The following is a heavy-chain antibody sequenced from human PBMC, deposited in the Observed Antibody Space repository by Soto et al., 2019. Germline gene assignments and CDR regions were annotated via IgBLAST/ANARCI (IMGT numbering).Heavy chain of an antibody. Sequence: QVQLQESGPGLVKPSQTLSLTCAVSGGSISSGDYYWNWIRQSPGKGLEWIGYIYHTGSPYYNPSLESRVTISLATSRTQISLKLGSVTAADTAMYYCAREPTAGTKGLEDWGQGTLVIVSS. CDR2: IYHTGSP. D-gene: IGHD6-13*01. CDR1: GGSISSGDYY. J-gene: IGHJ4*02. CDR3: AREPTAGTKGLED. V-gene: IGHV4-30-4*01.